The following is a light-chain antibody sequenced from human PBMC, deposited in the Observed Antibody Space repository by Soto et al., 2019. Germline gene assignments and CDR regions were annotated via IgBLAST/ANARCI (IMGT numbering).Light chain of an antibody. CDR3: QQYNYYPYT. CDR1: QSISTW. Sequence: DIQMTQSPSTLSASVGDRVTITCRASQSISTWLAWYHQKPGKAPKLLISSASSLERGVPSRFSGSGSGTEFSLAISSLQPDDFATYYCQQYNYYPYTFGEGTKLEIK. CDR2: SAS. V-gene: IGKV1-5*01. J-gene: IGKJ2*01.